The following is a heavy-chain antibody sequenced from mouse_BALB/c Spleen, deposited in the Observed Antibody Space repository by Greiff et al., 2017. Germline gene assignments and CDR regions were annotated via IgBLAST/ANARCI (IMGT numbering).Heavy chain of an antibody. CDR2: ISSGSSTI. CDR1: GFTFSSFG. J-gene: IGHJ2*01. V-gene: IGHV5-17*02. Sequence: EVKLVESGGGLVQPGGSRKLSCAASGFTFSSFGMHWVRQAPEKGLEWVAYISSGSSTIYYADTVKGRFTISRDNPKNTLFLQMTSLRSEDTAMYYCARSIYDGYSYYFDDWGQGTTLTVSS. CDR3: ARSIYDGYSYYFDD. D-gene: IGHD2-3*01.